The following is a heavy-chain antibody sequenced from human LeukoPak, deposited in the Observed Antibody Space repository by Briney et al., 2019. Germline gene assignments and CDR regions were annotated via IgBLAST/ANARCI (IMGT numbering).Heavy chain of an antibody. CDR2: VYIAGST. CDR1: GGSISSGSYY. D-gene: IGHD1-26*01. Sequence: SETLSLTCTVSGGSISSGSYYWSWIRQPAGKGLEWIGRVYIAGSTKYNPSLKSRVTISVDTSKNQFSLKLSSVTAADTAVYYCARGGVGAIRYWGQGTLVTISS. V-gene: IGHV4-61*02. J-gene: IGHJ4*02. CDR3: ARGGVGAIRY.